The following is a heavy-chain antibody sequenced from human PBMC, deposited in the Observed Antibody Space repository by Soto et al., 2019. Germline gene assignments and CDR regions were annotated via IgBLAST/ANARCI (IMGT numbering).Heavy chain of an antibody. CDR3: ARLVATAADYFDY. CDR2: IYYSGST. CDR1: GGSISSSSYY. D-gene: IGHD6-13*01. J-gene: IGHJ4*02. V-gene: IGHV4-39*01. Sequence: GPGLSSETLSLTCTVSGGSISSSSYYWGWTRQPPGKGLEWIGSIYYSGSTYYNPSLKSRVTISVDTSKNQFSLKLSSVTAADTAVYYCARLVATAADYFDYWGQGTLVTVSS.